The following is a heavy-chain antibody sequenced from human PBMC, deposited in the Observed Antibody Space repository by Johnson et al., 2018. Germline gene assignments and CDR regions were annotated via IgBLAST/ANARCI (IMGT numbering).Heavy chain of an antibody. CDR1: GFTFSHYG. CDR3: AREAEKSVEYFQY. Sequence: QLVQSGLGVVQPWRSLRLSCAASGFTFSHYGMHWVRQAPGKGLEWLALIWFDGTNKYNADYVKGRFTITRDNSKNTLYLQMKSLRGEDTAVYYCAREAEKSVEYFQYWGQGTLVTVTS. V-gene: IGHV3-33*01. CDR2: IWFDGTNK. J-gene: IGHJ1*01. D-gene: IGHD1-14*01.